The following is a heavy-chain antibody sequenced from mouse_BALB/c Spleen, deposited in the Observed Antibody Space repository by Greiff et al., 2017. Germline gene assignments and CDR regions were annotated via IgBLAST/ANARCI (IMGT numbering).Heavy chain of an antibody. CDR2: ISSGGSYT. J-gene: IGHJ4*01. Sequence: EVKLVESGGDLVKPGGSLKLPCAASGFTFSSYGMSWFRQTPDKRLEWFATISSGGSYTDYPDSVKGRFTISRDNAKNTLYLQMSSLKSEDTAMYYCARRDGNCGGAMDYWGQGTSVTVSS. D-gene: IGHD2-1*01. CDR3: ARRDGNCGGAMDY. CDR1: GFTFSSYG. V-gene: IGHV5-6*02.